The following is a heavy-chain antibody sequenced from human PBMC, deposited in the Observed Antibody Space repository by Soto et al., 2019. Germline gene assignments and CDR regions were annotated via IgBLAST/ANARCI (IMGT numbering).Heavy chain of an antibody. J-gene: IGHJ4*02. CDR1: GFTFRSYG. CDR3: AKDRTVAARNFDY. D-gene: IGHD6-6*01. V-gene: IGHV3-30*18. Sequence: PGGSLRLSCEVSGFTFRSYGMHWVRQAPGKGLEWVAVVSYDGSKKYYTDPVKGRFTISRDNSKNTLYLQMNSLRAEDSAVYYCAKDRTVAARNFDYWGQGTQVTVSS. CDR2: VSYDGSKK.